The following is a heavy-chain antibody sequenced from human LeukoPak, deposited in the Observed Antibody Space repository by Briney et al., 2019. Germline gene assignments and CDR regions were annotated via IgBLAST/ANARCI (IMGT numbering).Heavy chain of an antibody. CDR3: ARDKNIRFGELPSFLEKVDGMDV. V-gene: IGHV4-39*07. CDR1: GGSISSSSYY. D-gene: IGHD3-10*01. CDR2: IYYSGST. J-gene: IGHJ6*02. Sequence: PSETLSLTCTVSGGSISSSSYYWGWIRQPPGKGLEWIGSIYYSGSTYYNPSLKSRVTISVDTSKNQFSLKLSSVTAADTAVYYCARDKNIRFGELPSFLEKVDGMDVWGQGTTVTVSS.